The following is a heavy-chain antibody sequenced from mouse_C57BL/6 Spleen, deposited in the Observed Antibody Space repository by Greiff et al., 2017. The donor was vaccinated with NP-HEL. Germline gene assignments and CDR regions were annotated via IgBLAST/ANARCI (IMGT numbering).Heavy chain of an antibody. J-gene: IGHJ2*01. V-gene: IGHV14-4*01. Sequence: EVNVVESGAELVRPGASVKLSCTASGFNIKDDYMHWVKQRPEQGLEWIGWIDPENGDTEYASKFQGKATITADTSSNTAYLQLSSLTSEDTAVYYCTTGTTVVATDYWGQGTTLTVSS. CDR1: GFNIKDDY. D-gene: IGHD1-1*01. CDR3: TTGTTVVATDY. CDR2: IDPENGDT.